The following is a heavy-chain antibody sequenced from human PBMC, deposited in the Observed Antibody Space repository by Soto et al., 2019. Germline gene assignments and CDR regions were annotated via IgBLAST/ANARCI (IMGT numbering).Heavy chain of an antibody. CDR1: RYALNERS. J-gene: IGHJ4*02. V-gene: IGHV1-24*01. D-gene: IGHD3-22*01. Sequence: VCRYALNERSMRWLRHDQGKGLEWMGGFDPEDGETIYAQKFQGRVTMTEDTSTDTAYMELSSLRSEDTAVYYCATVGFDSSGYYYEAYFDYWGQGTLVTVS. CDR3: ATVGFDSSGYYYEAYFDY. CDR2: FDPEDGET.